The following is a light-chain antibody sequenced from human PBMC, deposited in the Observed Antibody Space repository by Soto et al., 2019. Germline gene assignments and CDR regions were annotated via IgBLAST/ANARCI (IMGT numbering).Light chain of an antibody. CDR1: QSVTSSY. CDR3: QQYVTSPAIT. Sequence: ENVLTQSPGTLSLSPGETAILSCRASQSVTSSYLAWYQHKPGQAPRLLIYGASNRATGIPDRFSGTGSGTAFTLAISRLEPEDFAVYYCQQYVTSPAITFGQGTRLEIK. J-gene: IGKJ5*01. CDR2: GAS. V-gene: IGKV3-20*01.